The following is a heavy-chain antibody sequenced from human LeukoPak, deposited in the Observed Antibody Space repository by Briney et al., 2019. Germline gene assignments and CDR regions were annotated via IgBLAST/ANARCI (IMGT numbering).Heavy chain of an antibody. CDR3: ARDLVDYGDYAERGGNWFDP. Sequence: GGSLRLSCAASGFTFSTYAMSWVRQAPGKGLEWLSFISGRGGTTYNADSVKGRLTISRDNSKNTLYLQMNSLRADDTAIYYCARDLVDYGDYAERGGNWFDPWGQGTLVTVSS. D-gene: IGHD4-17*01. CDR1: GFTFSTYA. V-gene: IGHV3-23*01. CDR2: ISGRGGTT. J-gene: IGHJ5*02.